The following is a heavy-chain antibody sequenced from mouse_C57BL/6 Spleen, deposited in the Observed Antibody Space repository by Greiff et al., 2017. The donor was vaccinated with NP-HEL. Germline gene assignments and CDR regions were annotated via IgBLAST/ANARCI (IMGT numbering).Heavy chain of an antibody. Sequence: QVQLQQPGAELVRPGSSVKLSCKASGYTFTSYWMHWVKQRPIQGLEWIGNIDPSDSETHYNQKFKDKATLTVDKSSSTAYMQLSSLTSEDSAVYYCARGGGSSPSDAMDYWGQGTSVTVSS. D-gene: IGHD1-1*01. CDR2: IDPSDSET. CDR3: ARGGGSSPSDAMDY. V-gene: IGHV1-52*01. CDR1: GYTFTSYW. J-gene: IGHJ4*01.